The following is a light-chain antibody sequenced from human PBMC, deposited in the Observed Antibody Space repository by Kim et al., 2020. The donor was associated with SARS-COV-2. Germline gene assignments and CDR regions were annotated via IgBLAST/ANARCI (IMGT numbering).Light chain of an antibody. CDR3: QMWDSSSNQYV. CDR1: NMGTDR. Sequence: APGETARITWGGNNMGTDRVHWYQQKPGQAPVLVIYHDSARPSGIPGRFAGSKSGSTATLTIIRVEAGDEADYYCQMWDSSSNQYVFGTGTKVTVL. J-gene: IGLJ1*01. V-gene: IGLV3-21*04. CDR2: HDS.